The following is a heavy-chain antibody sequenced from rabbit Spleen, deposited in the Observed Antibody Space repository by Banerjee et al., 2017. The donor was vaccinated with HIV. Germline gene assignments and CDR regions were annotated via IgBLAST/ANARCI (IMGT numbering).Heavy chain of an antibody. D-gene: IGHD1-1*01. Sequence: SFSERDVMCWVRQAPGKGLQWIACINIVTGKSVYASWAEGRFIMSRTSSTTVTLQMTSLKAADTATYFCARDLVAVIGWNFNLWGQGTLVTVS. CDR3: ARDLVAVIGWNFNL. CDR2: INIVTGKS. V-gene: IGHV1S40*01. CDR1: SFSERDV. J-gene: IGHJ4*01.